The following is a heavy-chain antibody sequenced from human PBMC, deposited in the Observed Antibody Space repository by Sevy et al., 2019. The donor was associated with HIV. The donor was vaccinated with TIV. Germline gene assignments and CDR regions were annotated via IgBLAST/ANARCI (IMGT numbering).Heavy chain of an antibody. Sequence: SETLSLTCTVSGGPISRYYWSWIRQPPGKGLKWIGYIFYSGSTNSNPSLKSRVSISIDTSKNQLSLRLSSVTAADTAVYYCARSSDRSGSYGEIFDYWGQRALVTVSS. CDR2: IFYSGST. D-gene: IGHD3-22*01. CDR1: GGPISRYY. J-gene: IGHJ4*02. V-gene: IGHV4-59*12. CDR3: ARSSDRSGSYGEIFDY.